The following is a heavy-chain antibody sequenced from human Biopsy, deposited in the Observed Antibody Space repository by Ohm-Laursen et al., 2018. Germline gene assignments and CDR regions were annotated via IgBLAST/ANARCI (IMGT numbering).Heavy chain of an antibody. CDR1: GGSISSDY. D-gene: IGHD4-17*01. Sequence: TLSLTCTVSGGSISSDYWSWIRQTPGKGLEWIGYIYYSGSTNYNPSLKSRVTISVDTSKNQFSLRLNSVTAADTAVYYCARKIYGDYEVPYSYGMDVWGLGTTVTVSS. CDR3: ARKIYGDYEVPYSYGMDV. V-gene: IGHV4-59*01. J-gene: IGHJ6*02. CDR2: IYYSGST.